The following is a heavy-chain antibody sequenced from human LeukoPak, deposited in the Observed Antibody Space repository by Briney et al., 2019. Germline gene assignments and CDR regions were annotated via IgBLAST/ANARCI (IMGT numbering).Heavy chain of an antibody. CDR1: GGTFSSYA. D-gene: IGHD3-10*01. J-gene: IGHJ3*02. CDR3: ARAVGYGSGSYYFVGRSGAFDI. CDR2: IIPIFGTA. Sequence: ASVKVSCKASGGTFSSYAISWVRQAPGQGLEWMGGIIPIFGTANYAQKFQGRVTITADESTSTAYMELSSLRSEDTAVYYCARAVGYGSGSYYFVGRSGAFDIWGQGTMVTVSS. V-gene: IGHV1-69*13.